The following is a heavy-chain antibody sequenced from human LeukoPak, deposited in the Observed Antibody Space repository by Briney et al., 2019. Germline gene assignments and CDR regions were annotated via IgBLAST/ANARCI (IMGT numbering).Heavy chain of an antibody. V-gene: IGHV3-33*01. CDR1: GFTFSSYG. J-gene: IGHJ4*02. D-gene: IGHD5-18*01. CDR3: ASSGYSYGIGGY. Sequence: GGSLRLSCAASGFTFSSYGTHWVRQAPGKGLEWVAVIWYDGSNKYYADSVKGRFTISRDNSKNTLYLQMNSLRAEDTAVYYCASSGYSYGIGGYWGQGTLVTVSS. CDR2: IWYDGSNK.